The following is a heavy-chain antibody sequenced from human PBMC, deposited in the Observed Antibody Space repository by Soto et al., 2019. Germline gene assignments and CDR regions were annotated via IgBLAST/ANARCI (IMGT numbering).Heavy chain of an antibody. CDR2: ISGSGGST. Sequence: EVQLLESGGGLVQPGGSLRLSCAASGFTFSSYAMSWVRQAPGKGLEWVSGISGSGGSTYYANSVKGRFTISRDNSKNTLHLQISSLRAEDTAVQYCAKGTGAKVLKYGMDVWGQGTTVTVSS. J-gene: IGHJ6*02. D-gene: IGHD1-26*01. V-gene: IGHV3-23*01. CDR3: AKGTGAKVLKYGMDV. CDR1: GFTFSSYA.